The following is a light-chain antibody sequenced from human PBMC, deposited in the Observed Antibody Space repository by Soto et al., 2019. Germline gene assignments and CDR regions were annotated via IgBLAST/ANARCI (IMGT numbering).Light chain of an antibody. Sequence: VLTQSPDVLSLSPGQTATLSCRASESVDRYVAWYQQKAGQAPRLLIYDGFTRATGVAARFSGSGSAADFTLTISSLEPEDFAVYYCQQRARWPSTFGPGTK. V-gene: IGKV3-11*01. J-gene: IGKJ2*02. CDR2: DGF. CDR3: QQRARWPST. CDR1: ESVDRY.